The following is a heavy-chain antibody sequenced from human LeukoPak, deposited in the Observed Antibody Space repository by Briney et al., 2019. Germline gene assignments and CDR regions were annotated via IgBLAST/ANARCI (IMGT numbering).Heavy chain of an antibody. CDR1: GGSFSGYY. CDR2: IYYSGST. V-gene: IGHV4-59*01. Sequence: SETLSLTCAVYGGSFSGYYWSWIRQPPGKGLEWIGYIYYSGSTNYNPSLKSRVTISVDTSKNQFSLKLSSVTAADTAVYYCARARYHTEMTYFRTVYYFDYWGQGTLVTVSS. J-gene: IGHJ4*02. D-gene: IGHD2-8*01. CDR3: ARARYHTEMTYFRTVYYFDY.